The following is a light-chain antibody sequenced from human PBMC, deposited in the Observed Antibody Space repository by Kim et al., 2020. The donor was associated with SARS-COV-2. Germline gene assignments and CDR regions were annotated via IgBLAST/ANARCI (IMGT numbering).Light chain of an antibody. Sequence: QSALTQPPSVSGSPGQSVTISCTGTSSDVGNYNRVSWYQQPPGTAPKLMIYEVSNRPSGVPDRFSGSKSGNTASLTISGLRAEDEAHYYCSSYTSSSTLVFGGGTQLTVL. CDR2: EVS. CDR3: SSYTSSSTLV. V-gene: IGLV2-18*02. J-gene: IGLJ2*01. CDR1: SSDVGNYNR.